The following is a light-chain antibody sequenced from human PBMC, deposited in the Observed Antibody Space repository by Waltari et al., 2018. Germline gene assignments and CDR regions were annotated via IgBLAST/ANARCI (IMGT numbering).Light chain of an antibody. CDR2: QDS. V-gene: IGLV3-1*01. CDR3: QTWDNTTV. CDR1: KLEDKY. J-gene: IGLJ1*01. Sequence: SYELTQPPSVSVSPGQTATLSCSATKLEDKYVCWYQQKPGQSPVLVMYQDSKRPSGIPERFSGSNSGDTATLTISGTQTFDEADYCCQTWDNTTVFGSGTRVTVL.